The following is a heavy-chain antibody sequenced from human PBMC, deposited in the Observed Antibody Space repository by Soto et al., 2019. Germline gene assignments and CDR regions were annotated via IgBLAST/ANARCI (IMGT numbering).Heavy chain of an antibody. V-gene: IGHV1-18*01. CDR1: GYTFTSYG. J-gene: IGHJ4*02. CDR3: ARDFGGYDYIWGSYRPDFDY. CDR2: ISAYNGKT. Sequence: ASVKVSCKASGYTFTSYGISWVRQAPGQGLEWMGWISAYNGKTNYEQKLQGRGTMTTDTSPSTAYMELRSLRSDDTAVYYCARDFGGYDYIWGSYRPDFDYWGQGTLVTVSS. D-gene: IGHD3-16*02.